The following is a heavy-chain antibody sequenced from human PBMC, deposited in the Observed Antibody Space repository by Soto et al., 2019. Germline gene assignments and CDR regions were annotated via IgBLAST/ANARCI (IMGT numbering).Heavy chain of an antibody. CDR1: GFTFSSYV. V-gene: IGHV3-30*18. Sequence: QVQLVESGGGVVQPGRSLRLSCAASGFTFSSYVMHWVRQAPGKGLEWVAVISYDGSNKYYADSVKGRFTISRDNSKNTLYLQMNSLRAEATAVYYCAKDRGRCWSGGRCYLFDYWGQGTLVTVSS. CDR3: AKDRGRCWSGGRCYLFDY. CDR2: ISYDGSNK. D-gene: IGHD2-15*01. J-gene: IGHJ4*02.